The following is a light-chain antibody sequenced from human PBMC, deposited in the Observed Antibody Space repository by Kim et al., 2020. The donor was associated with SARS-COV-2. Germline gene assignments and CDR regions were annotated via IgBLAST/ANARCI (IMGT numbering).Light chain of an antibody. CDR3: QQSYITPFT. CDR2: AAS. V-gene: IGKV1-39*01. Sequence: ASVGDRVTITCRTTQSISSHLNWYQQKPGRAPKLLISAASTLQGGVPSRFSGSGSETDFTLTISSLQPDDFATYYCQQSYITPFTFGPGTKVDIK. J-gene: IGKJ3*01. CDR1: QSISSH.